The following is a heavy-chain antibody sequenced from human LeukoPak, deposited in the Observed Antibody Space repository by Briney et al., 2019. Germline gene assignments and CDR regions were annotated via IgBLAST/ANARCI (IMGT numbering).Heavy chain of an antibody. CDR1: GGSISSYY. J-gene: IGHJ4*02. V-gene: IGHV4-59*12. CDR2: IYYSGST. CDR3: ARERGVRPNYYFDS. Sequence: SETLSLTCTVSGGSISSYYWSWIRQPPGKGLEWIGYIYYSGSTNYNPSLKSRVTISVDTSKNQFSLKLTSMTAADTAVYYCARERGVRPNYYFDSWGQGSLVTVSS. D-gene: IGHD1-7*01.